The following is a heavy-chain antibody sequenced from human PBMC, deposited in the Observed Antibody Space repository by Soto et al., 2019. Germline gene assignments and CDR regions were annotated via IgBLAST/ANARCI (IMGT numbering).Heavy chain of an antibody. J-gene: IGHJ4*02. D-gene: IGHD6-13*01. V-gene: IGHV3-30*03. CDR3: VRGSRYSSSWYEGDY. CDR2: ASYDGSDK. Sequence: QVQLVESGGGVVQPGRSLRLSCAASGFTFSSYGMHWVRQAPGKGLEWVAVASYDGSDKYYADSVKGRFTISRDNSKKTLYLQMNSLRVEEDTAVYYCVRGSRYSSSWYEGDYWGQGTLVTVSS. CDR1: GFTFSSYG.